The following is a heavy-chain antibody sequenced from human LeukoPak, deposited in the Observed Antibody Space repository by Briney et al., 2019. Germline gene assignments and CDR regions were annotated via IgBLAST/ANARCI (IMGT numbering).Heavy chain of an antibody. CDR1: GFKFRSHW. J-gene: IGHJ6*02. D-gene: IGHD3-16*01. CDR2: INHNGNVN. Sequence: PGGSLRLSCVASGFKFRSHWMSWVRQAPGKGLEWVASINHNGNVNYYVDSVKGRFTISRDNAKNSLYLQMSNLRAEDTAVYFCARGGGLDVWGQGATVTVSS. V-gene: IGHV3-7*03. CDR3: ARGGGLDV.